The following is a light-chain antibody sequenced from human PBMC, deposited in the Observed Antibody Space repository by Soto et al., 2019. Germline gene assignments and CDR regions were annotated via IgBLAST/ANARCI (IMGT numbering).Light chain of an antibody. Sequence: DIQMTQSPSTLSATVGDRVTITCRASQNINSWLAWYQQEPGKAPKVLIYKASSLESGVPSRFXGSGSGTEFTLTISSLQPDDFATYYCQHYNSYPPWTFGQGTKVEIK. CDR1: QNINSW. CDR2: KAS. CDR3: QHYNSYPPWT. V-gene: IGKV1-5*03. J-gene: IGKJ1*01.